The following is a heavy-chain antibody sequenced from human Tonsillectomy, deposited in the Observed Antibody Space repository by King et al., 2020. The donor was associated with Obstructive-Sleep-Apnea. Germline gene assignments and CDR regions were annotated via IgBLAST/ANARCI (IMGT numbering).Heavy chain of an antibody. CDR1: GFTFSSYA. J-gene: IGHJ6*02. CDR3: ARDRHDYGDYGGSAYYGMDV. CDR2: ISHDGSNK. Sequence: VQLQESGGGVVQPWRSLRLSCAASGFTFSSYAMYLVRQAPGQGLEWVAVISHDGSNKYYADSVKGRITISRDNSKNTLYLQTNVLRAEDTAVYYCARDRHDYGDYGGSAYYGMDVWGQGTTVTVSS. V-gene: IGHV3-30-3*01. D-gene: IGHD4-17*01.